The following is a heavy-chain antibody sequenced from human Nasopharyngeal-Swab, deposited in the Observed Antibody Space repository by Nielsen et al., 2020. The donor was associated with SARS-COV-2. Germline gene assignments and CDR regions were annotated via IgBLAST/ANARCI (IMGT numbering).Heavy chain of an antibody. CDR2: IDPSDSYT. D-gene: IGHD4-11*01. J-gene: IGHJ5*02. CDR1: GSSFTSYW. V-gene: IGHV5-10-1*01. Sequence: GESLKISCKGSGSSFTSYWISWVRQMPGKGLEWMGRIDPSDSYTNYSPSFQGHVTISADKSISTAYLQWSSLKASDTAMYYCVRHTVTTRNDNWFDPWGQGTLVTVSS. CDR3: VRHTVTTRNDNWFDP.